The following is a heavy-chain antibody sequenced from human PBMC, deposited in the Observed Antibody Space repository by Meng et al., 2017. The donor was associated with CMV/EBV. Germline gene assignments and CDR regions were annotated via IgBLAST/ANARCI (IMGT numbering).Heavy chain of an antibody. CDR2: INHSGST. D-gene: IGHD2-2*02. J-gene: IGHJ5*02. V-gene: IGHV4-34*01. CDR3: ARVRVLPNRGTKLLYLNWFDP. Sequence: GPLRPSCAVLGGSFSGYYWSWFRQPPGKGLEWIGEINHSGSTNYNPSLKSRVTISVDTSKNQPSLKLSSVTAADTPVYYCARVRVLPNRGTKLLYLNWFDPWGQGTLVTVSS. CDR1: GGSFSGYY.